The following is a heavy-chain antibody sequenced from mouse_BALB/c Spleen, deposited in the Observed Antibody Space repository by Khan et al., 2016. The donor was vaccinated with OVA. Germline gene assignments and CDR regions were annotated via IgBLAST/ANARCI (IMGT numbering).Heavy chain of an antibody. Sequence: QVQLKQSGPGLVAPSQSLSITCTVSGFSLTGFGINWIRQPPGKGLEWLGMIWGDGSTDYNSALKSRLSISKDNSKSQVFLKMNSLQTDDTARYLWARELRLGGFAYWGQGTLVTVSA. CDR2: IWGDGST. V-gene: IGHV2-6-7*01. D-gene: IGHD1-2*01. CDR1: GFSLTGFG. J-gene: IGHJ3*01. CDR3: ARELRLGGFAY.